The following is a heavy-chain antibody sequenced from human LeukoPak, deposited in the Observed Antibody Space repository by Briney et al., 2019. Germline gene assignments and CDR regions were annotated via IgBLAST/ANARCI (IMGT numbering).Heavy chain of an antibody. CDR1: GGSISSYY. CDR3: ARDYGQVSSGYPDAFDI. V-gene: IGHV4-4*07. D-gene: IGHD3-22*01. CDR2: IYTSGST. J-gene: IGHJ3*02. Sequence: SETLSLTCTVSGGSISSYYWSWIRQPAGKGLEWIGRIYTSGSTNYNPSLKSRVTISVDTSKNQFSLKLSSVTAADTAVYYCARDYGQVSSGYPDAFDIWGQGTMVTVSS.